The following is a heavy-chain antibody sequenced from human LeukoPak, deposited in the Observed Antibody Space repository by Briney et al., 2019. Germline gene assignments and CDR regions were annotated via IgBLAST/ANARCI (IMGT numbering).Heavy chain of an antibody. D-gene: IGHD6-19*01. CDR2: INHSGST. CDR1: GGSFSGYY. CDR3: ARVPRIAVAGRPFDY. Sequence: PSETLSLTCAVYGGSFSGYYWSWIRQPPGKGLEWIGEINHSGSTNYNPSLKSRVTISVGTSKNQFSLKLSSVTAADTAVYYCARVPRIAVAGRPFDYWGQGTLVTVSS. J-gene: IGHJ4*02. V-gene: IGHV4-34*01.